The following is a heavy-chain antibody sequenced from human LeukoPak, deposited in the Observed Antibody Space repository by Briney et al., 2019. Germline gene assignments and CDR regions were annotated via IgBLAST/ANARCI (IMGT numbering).Heavy chain of an antibody. CDR1: GFTFSSYA. CDR3: AKPGIAAAGTGWFDP. J-gene: IGHJ5*02. CDR2: ISGSGGRT. V-gene: IGHV3-23*01. D-gene: IGHD6-13*01. Sequence: GGSLRVSCAASGFTFSSYAMSWVRQAPGKRLEWVSAISGSGGRTYYADSVKGRFTISRDNSKNTLYLQMNSLRAEDTAVYYCAKPGIAAAGTGWFDPWGQGTLVTVSS.